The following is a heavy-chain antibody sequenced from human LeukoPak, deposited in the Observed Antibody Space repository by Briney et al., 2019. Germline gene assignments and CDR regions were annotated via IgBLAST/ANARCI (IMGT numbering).Heavy chain of an antibody. J-gene: IGHJ4*02. V-gene: IGHV4-59*01. CDR1: GGSISSYY. CDR3: ARGPHGSGSHLDY. Sequence: SETLSLTCTVSGGSISSYYWSWIRQPPGKGLEWIGYIYYSGSTNYNPSLKSRVTISVDTSKNQSSLKLSSVTAADTAVYYCARGPHGSGSHLDYWGQGTLVTVSS. CDR2: IYYSGST. D-gene: IGHD3-10*01.